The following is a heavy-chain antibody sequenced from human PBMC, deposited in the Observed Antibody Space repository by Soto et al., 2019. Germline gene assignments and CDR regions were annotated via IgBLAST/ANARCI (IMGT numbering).Heavy chain of an antibody. CDR3: ARSIAAAATYNWLDH. V-gene: IGHV6-1*01. J-gene: IGHJ5*02. CDR2: TYYRSKWYN. D-gene: IGHD6-13*01. CDR1: GDSVSSNSAA. Sequence: SQTLSLTCAISGDSVSSNSAAWNWIRQSPSRGLEWLGRTYYRSKWYNDYAVSVKSRITINPDTSRNQFSLQVNSVTPDDTAVYYCARSIAAAATYNWLDHWGQGTLVTVSS.